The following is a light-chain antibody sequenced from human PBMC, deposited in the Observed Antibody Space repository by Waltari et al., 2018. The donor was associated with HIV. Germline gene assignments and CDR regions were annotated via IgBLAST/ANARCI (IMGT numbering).Light chain of an antibody. CDR3: SSYAGSNNLV. CDR1: SSDVGGYNY. CDR2: AVS. V-gene: IGLV2-8*01. J-gene: IGLJ2*01. Sequence: QSALTPPPSASGSPGQSVTISCTGPSSDVGGYNYVSWYQQHPGKAPKLMIYAVSKRPAGVPERFSGSKSGNTASLTVAGLQAEDEADDYCSSYAGSNNLVFGGGTKLTVL.